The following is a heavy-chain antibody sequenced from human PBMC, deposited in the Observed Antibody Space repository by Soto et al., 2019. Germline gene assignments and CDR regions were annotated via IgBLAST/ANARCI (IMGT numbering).Heavy chain of an antibody. CDR2: IYYSGSI. CDR1: GDSISSLY. D-gene: IGHD6-19*01. J-gene: IGHJ4*02. V-gene: IGHV4-59*01. CDR3: AKSLWDTSGWKTDY. Sequence: QVQLQESGSGLVKPSETLSLTCTVSGDSISSLYWSWIRQPPGKGLEWIGYIYYSGSINYNPSLKSRVTISVDPSKNQFSLRLSSVTAADTAVYYCAKSLWDTSGWKTDYWGQGTLVTVSS.